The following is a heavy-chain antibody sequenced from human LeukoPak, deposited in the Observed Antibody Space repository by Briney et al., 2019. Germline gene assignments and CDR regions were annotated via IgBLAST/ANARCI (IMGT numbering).Heavy chain of an antibody. D-gene: IGHD6-13*01. V-gene: IGHV3-7*01. CDR3: ASSYSSSWFYHYYGMDV. CDR2: IKQDGSEK. CDR1: GFTFSSYW. Sequence: GGSLRLSCAASGFTFSSYWMSWVRQAPGKGLEWVANIKQDGSEKYYVDSVKGRFTISRDNAKNSLYLQMNSLRAEDTAVYYCASSYSSSWFYHYYGMDVWGQGTTVTVSS. J-gene: IGHJ6*02.